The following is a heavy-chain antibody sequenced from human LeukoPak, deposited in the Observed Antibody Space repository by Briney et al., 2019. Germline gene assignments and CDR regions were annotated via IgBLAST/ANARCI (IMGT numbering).Heavy chain of an antibody. CDR3: VKGYDYVWGSYRPFDY. D-gene: IGHD3-16*02. J-gene: IGHJ4*02. CDR2: ISSNGGST. Sequence: PGGSLRPSCSASGFTFSSHAMHWVRQAPGKGLEYVSAISSNGGSTYYADSVKGRFTISRDNSKNTLYLQMSSLRAEDTAVYYCVKGYDYVWGSYRPFDYWGQGTLVTVSS. V-gene: IGHV3-64D*06. CDR1: GFTFSSHA.